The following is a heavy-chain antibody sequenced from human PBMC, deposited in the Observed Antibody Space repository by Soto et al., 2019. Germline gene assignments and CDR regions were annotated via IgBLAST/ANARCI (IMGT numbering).Heavy chain of an antibody. D-gene: IGHD2-21*02. CDR3: AHSRCGGDCLQSYSSHYYYGMDV. CDR1: GFSLSTSGVG. J-gene: IGHJ6*02. V-gene: IGHV2-5*02. Sequence: QITLKESGPTLVRPTQTLTLTCTFSGFSLSTSGVGVGWIRQPPGKALEWLALIYWDDDKRYSPSLKSRLTIPKDPSKNQVVLTMTNMDPVDTATYYCAHSRCGGDCLQSYSSHYYYGMDVWGQGTTVTVSS. CDR2: IYWDDDK.